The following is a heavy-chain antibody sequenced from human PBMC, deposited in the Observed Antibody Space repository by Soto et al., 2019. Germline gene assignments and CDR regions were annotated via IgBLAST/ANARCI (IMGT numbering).Heavy chain of an antibody. CDR3: ARDLSPPCEFFYDAFDV. V-gene: IGHV3-7*04. J-gene: IGHJ3*01. D-gene: IGHD3-16*02. CDR2: IKRDGTVT. Sequence: EVQLVESGGGLVQPGESLRLSCAASGFTFSAFWMTWLRQAPGKGLEWVANIKRDGTVTHYGDSVEGRCTLSRDNAQNSLFLQLNSLRPEDTAMYYCARDLSPPCEFFYDAFDVWGQGTVVTVSS. CDR1: GFTFSAFW.